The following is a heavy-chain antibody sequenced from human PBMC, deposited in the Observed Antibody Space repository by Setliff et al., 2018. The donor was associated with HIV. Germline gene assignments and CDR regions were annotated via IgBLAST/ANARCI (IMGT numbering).Heavy chain of an antibody. J-gene: IGHJ4*02. CDR1: GDSISSGNYY. Sequence: SETLSLTCTFSGDSISSGNYYWSWIRQPAGKGLEWIGRIYSTGSTNYNPSLKSRVTISSDTSKNLFSLKLTSVTDADTAVYYCARHLRWELPYYFDYWGQGTLVTVSS. D-gene: IGHD1-26*01. CDR3: ARHLRWELPYYFDY. CDR2: IYSTGST. V-gene: IGHV4-61*02.